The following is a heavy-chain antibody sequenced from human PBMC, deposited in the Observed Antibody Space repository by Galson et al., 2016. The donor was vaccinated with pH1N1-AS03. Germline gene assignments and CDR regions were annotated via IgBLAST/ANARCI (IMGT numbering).Heavy chain of an antibody. CDR3: AREPWGSTQGEY. CDR2: IYGGGDT. V-gene: IGHV3-53*01. CDR1: GLSVAKNY. D-gene: IGHD3-16*01. Sequence: SLRLSCAVSGLSVAKNYMSWVRQAPGKGLEWVSVIYGGGDTFYADSVKGRFTISRDNSKNTVYLQMNSRRVEDTAVYYCAREPWGSTQGEYWGQGTLVTVSS. J-gene: IGHJ4*02.